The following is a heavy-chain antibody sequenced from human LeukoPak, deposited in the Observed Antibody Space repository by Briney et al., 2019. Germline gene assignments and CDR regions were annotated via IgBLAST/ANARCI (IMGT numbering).Heavy chain of an antibody. CDR1: GFTFSSYA. CDR2: ISGSGGST. V-gene: IGHV3-23*01. D-gene: IGHD1-26*01. J-gene: IGHJ5*02. Sequence: LPGGSLRLSCAASGFTFSSYAMSWVRQAPGKGLEWVSAISGSGGSTYYADSVKGRFTISRDNSKNTLYLQMNSLRAEDTAVYYCAKSPYSGSYYGVRYNWFDPWGQGTLVTVSS. CDR3: AKSPYSGSYYGVRYNWFDP.